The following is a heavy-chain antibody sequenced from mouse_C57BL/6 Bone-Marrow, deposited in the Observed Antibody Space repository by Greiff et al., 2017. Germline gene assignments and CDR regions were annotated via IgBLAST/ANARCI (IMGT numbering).Heavy chain of an antibody. Sequence: EVHLVESGGDLVKPGGSLKLSCAASGFSFSSYGMSWVRQTPDKRLEWVATLISGGSYTYYPDSVKGRFTISRDNAKNTLYLQMSRLKSEDTAMYYCARQGYYYAMDYWGQGTSVTVSS. V-gene: IGHV5-6*01. CDR1: GFSFSSYG. CDR2: LISGGSYT. J-gene: IGHJ4*01. CDR3: ARQGYYYAMDY.